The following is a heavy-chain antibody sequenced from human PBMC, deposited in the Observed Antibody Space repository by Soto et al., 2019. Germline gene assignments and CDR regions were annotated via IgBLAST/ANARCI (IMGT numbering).Heavy chain of an antibody. CDR3: ARANRRSWQGGYYYYGMDV. D-gene: IGHD6-13*01. Sequence: PSETLSLTCTVSGGAINSYYWTWIRQPAGKGLEWIGRIYSSGSTKYNPSLQSRVTMSLDTSKNQFSLRLTSVTAADTAVYYCARANRRSWQGGYYYYGMDVWDQGTTVTVSS. J-gene: IGHJ6*02. V-gene: IGHV4-4*07. CDR2: IYSSGST. CDR1: GGAINSYY.